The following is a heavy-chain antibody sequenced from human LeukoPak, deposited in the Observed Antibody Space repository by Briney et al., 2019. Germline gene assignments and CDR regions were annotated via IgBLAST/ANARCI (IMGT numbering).Heavy chain of an antibody. Sequence: SETLSLTCTVSGGSISSSSYYWGWIRQPPGKGLEWIGSIYYSGSTYYNPSLKSRVTISVDTSKNQFSLKLSSVTAADTAVYYCARPAPYSSSWSAFDIWGQGTMVTVSS. CDR3: ARPAPYSSSWSAFDI. CDR2: IYYSGST. J-gene: IGHJ3*02. V-gene: IGHV4-39*01. D-gene: IGHD6-13*01. CDR1: GGSISSSSYY.